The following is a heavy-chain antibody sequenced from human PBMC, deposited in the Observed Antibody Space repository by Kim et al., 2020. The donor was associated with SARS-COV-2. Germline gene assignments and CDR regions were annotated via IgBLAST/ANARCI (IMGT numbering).Heavy chain of an antibody. V-gene: IGHV1-24*01. D-gene: IGHD6-13*01. CDR3: XTAAIAXXXTGGWFDP. CDR2: FDPEDGET. J-gene: IGHJ5*02. Sequence: ASVKVSCKVSGYTLTELSMHWVRQAPGKGLEWMGGFDPEDGETIYAQKFQGRVTMPEEXSTDTAYXXXSSLRSEDTAVYYCXTAAIAXXXTGGWFDPWGQGTXVTVSS. CDR1: GYTLTELS.